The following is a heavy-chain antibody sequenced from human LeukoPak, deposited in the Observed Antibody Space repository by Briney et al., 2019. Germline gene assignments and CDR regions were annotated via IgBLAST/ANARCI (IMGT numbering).Heavy chain of an antibody. CDR3: ARGSGGIYYGGIDY. Sequence: SQTLSLTCAVSGGSISSDGYYWSWIRQPPGKGLEWIGYIYHSGSTYYNPSLKSRATISVDRSKNQFSLNLSSATAADTAVYYCARGSGGIYYGGIDYWGQGTLVIVSS. J-gene: IGHJ4*02. CDR1: GGSISSDGYY. D-gene: IGHD1-26*01. CDR2: IYHSGST. V-gene: IGHV4-30-2*01.